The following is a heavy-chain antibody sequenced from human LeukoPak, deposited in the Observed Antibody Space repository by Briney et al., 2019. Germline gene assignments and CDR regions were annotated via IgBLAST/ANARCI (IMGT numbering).Heavy chain of an antibody. CDR2: FDPEDGET. V-gene: IGHV1-24*01. Sequence: ASVNVSCKVSGYTLTELSMHWVRQAPGKGVERMGGFDPEDGETIYAQKFQGRVTMTEDTSTDTAYMELSSLRSEDTAVYYCATQGVSVTTSPYYYYYMDVWGKGTTVTVSS. CDR3: ATQGVSVTTSPYYYYYMDV. J-gene: IGHJ6*03. D-gene: IGHD4-11*01. CDR1: GYTLTELS.